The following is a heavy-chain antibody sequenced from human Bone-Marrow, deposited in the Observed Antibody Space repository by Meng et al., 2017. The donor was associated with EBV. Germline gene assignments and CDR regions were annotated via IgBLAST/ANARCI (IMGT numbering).Heavy chain of an antibody. D-gene: IGHD3-22*01. J-gene: IGHJ4*02. CDR1: GYTFRSYA. Sequence: HVQHVQSGAEEKKPGASVKVSCKASGYTFRSYAIHWVRQAPGQSLEWMGWIDVGNANTKYSQKFQDRVTITRETFASTVYMELSRLTSEDTAVYYCARRYYDVTGYYYFDFWGQGTLVTVSS. V-gene: IGHV1-3*05. CDR2: IDVGNANT. CDR3: ARRYYDVTGYYYFDF.